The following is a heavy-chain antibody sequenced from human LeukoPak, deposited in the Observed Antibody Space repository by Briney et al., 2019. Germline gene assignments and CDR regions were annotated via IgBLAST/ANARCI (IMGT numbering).Heavy chain of an antibody. D-gene: IGHD3-10*01. J-gene: IGHJ4*02. CDR3: AKENYYGSGSQYYFDY. CDR2: ISSSSSTI. Sequence: PGGSLRLSCAASGFTFSSYSMNWVRQAPGKGLEWVSYISSSSSTIYYADSVKGRFTISRDNSKNTLYLQVNSLRAEDTAVYYCAKENYYGSGSQYYFDYWGQGTLVTVSS. CDR1: GFTFSSYS. V-gene: IGHV3-48*01.